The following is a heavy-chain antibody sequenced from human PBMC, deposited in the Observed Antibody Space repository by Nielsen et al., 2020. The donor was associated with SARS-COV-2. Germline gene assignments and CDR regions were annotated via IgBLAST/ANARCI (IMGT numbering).Heavy chain of an antibody. D-gene: IGHD5-18*01. CDR1: GFTFSSYA. Sequence: GESLKISCAASGFTFSSYAMHWVRQAPGKGLEWVAVISYDGSNKYYADSVKGRFTISRDNSKNTLYLQMNSLRAEDTAVYYCARDAPPPISYGTFDYWGQGTLVTVSS. V-gene: IGHV3-30*04. CDR3: ARDAPPPISYGTFDY. J-gene: IGHJ4*02. CDR2: ISYDGSNK.